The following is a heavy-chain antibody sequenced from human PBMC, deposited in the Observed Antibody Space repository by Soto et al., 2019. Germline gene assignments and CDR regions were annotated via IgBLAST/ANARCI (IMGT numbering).Heavy chain of an antibody. CDR1: GLTVSHNY. V-gene: IGHV3-53*01. J-gene: IGHJ6*02. CDR2: LYTEGTT. D-gene: IGHD3-16*01. CDR3: GRPRPSGENSGMDV. Sequence: EVQLVESGGGLIQPGGSLRLSCVASGLTVSHNYMAWVRQAPEMGLEWVSILYTEGTTYYADSVKGRFTISRDSSKNTLFLQMDSLRAEDTAVYYCGRPRPSGENSGMDVWGQGTTVTVSS.